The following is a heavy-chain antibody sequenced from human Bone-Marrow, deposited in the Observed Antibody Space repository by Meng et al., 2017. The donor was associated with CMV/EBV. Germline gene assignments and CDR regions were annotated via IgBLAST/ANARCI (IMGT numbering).Heavy chain of an antibody. CDR2: IRYEGSRK. D-gene: IGHD2-2*01. V-gene: IGHV3-30*02. J-gene: IGHJ4*02. Sequence: GGSLRLSCAASGFNISQFGMHWVRQAPGKGLEWVAFIRYEGSRKYEAESVRGRFTISRDNSKSTLYLLMNSLRPEDTAVYYCAKPGRHCSSSSCWLEYWGKGTVVNVSS. CDR1: GFNISQFG. CDR3: AKPGRHCSSSSCWLEY.